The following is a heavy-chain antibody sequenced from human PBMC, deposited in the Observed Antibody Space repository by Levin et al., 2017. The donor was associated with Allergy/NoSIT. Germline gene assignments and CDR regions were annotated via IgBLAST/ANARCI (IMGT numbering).Heavy chain of an antibody. CDR2: IRSKPYGGTT. J-gene: IGHJ5*02. Sequence: GGSLRLSCTASGFTFGDYAMSWFRQAPGKGLEWVGFIRSKPYGGTTEYAASVKGRFTISRDDSKSIAYLQMNSLKTEDTAVYYCTRGFVAYSSGWYWFDPWGQGTLVTVSS. CDR3: TRGFVAYSSGWYWFDP. D-gene: IGHD6-19*01. V-gene: IGHV3-49*03. CDR1: GFTFGDYA.